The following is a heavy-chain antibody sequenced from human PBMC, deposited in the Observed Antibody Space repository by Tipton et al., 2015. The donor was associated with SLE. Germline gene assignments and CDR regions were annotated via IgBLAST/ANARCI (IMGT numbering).Heavy chain of an antibody. CDR3: ARGGRSAIFGVATVVACYS. CDR2: IYYSGST. CDR1: GGSISSYF. V-gene: IGHV4-59*01. D-gene: IGHD3-3*01. Sequence: LRLSCTVSGGSISSYFWSWIRQPPGKGLEWIGYIYYSGSTNYNPSLKSRVTISVDTSKNQFSLKLSSVTAADTAVYYCARGGRSAIFGVATVVACYSLGQGTMVTVAS. J-gene: IGHJ3*02.